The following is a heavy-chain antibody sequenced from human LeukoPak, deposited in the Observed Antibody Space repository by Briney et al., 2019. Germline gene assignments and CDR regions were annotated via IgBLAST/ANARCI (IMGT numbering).Heavy chain of an antibody. CDR2: MYYSGST. CDR3: ARLTIFGVVPDY. Sequence: ETLSLTCTVSGGSISGSSHYWGWIRQPPGKGLEWIGSMYYSGSTYYNPSLKSRVTISVDTSKNQFSLKLSSVTAADTAVYYCARLTIFGVVPDYWGQGTLVTVSS. D-gene: IGHD3-3*01. CDR1: GGSISGSSHY. V-gene: IGHV4-39*01. J-gene: IGHJ4*02.